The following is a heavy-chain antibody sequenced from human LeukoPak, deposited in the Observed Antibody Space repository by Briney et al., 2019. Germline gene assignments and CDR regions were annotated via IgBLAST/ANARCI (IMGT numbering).Heavy chain of an antibody. D-gene: IGHD6-19*01. J-gene: IGHJ3*02. CDR3: ARTQYSSGWDDAFDI. Sequence: SETLSLTCTVSGYSISSGYYWGWIRQPPGKGLEWIGYIYYSGSTNYNPSLKSRVTISVDTSKNQFSLKLSSVTAADTAVYYCARTQYSSGWDDAFDIWGQGTMVTVSS. V-gene: IGHV4-61*01. CDR2: IYYSGST. CDR1: GYSISSGYY.